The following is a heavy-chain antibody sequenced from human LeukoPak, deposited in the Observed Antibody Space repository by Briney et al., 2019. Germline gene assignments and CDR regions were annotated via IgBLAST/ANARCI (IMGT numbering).Heavy chain of an antibody. D-gene: IGHD3-3*01. CDR3: ARVTVDFWSGYLNYFDY. Sequence: GGSLRLSCAASGFTFDDYGMSWVRQAPGKGLEWVSGINWNGGSTGYADSVKGRFTISRDNAKNSLYLQMNSLRTEDTALYYCARVTVDFWSGYLNYFDYWGQGTLVTVSS. V-gene: IGHV3-20*04. CDR1: GFTFDDYG. CDR2: INWNGGST. J-gene: IGHJ4*02.